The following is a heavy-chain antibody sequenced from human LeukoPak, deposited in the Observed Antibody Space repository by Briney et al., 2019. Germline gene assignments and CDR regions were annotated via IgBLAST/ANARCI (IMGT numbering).Heavy chain of an antibody. V-gene: IGHV1-2*02. CDR2: INPNSGGT. Sequence: INPNSGGTNYAQNFQGRVTMTRDTSISTAYMELSRLRSDDTAVYYCAREKSFPYYYYGMDVWGQGTTVTVSS. J-gene: IGHJ6*02. CDR3: AREKSFPYYYYGMDV.